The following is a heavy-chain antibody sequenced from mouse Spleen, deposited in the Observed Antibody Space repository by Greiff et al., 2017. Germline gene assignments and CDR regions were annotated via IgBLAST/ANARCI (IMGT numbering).Heavy chain of an antibody. J-gene: IGHJ2*01. Sequence: EVQGVESGGGLVKPGGSLKLSCAASGFTFSSYAMSWVRQTPEKRLEWVASISSGGSTYYPDSVKGRFTISRDNARNILYLQMSSLRSEDTAMYYCARGRIITTVVDFDYWGQGTTLTVSS. D-gene: IGHD1-1*01. CDR3: ARGRIITTVVDFDY. V-gene: IGHV5-6-5*01. CDR1: GFTFSSYA. CDR2: ISSGGST.